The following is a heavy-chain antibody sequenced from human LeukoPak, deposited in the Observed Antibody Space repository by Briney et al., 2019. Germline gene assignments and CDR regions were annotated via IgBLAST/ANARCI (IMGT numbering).Heavy chain of an antibody. CDR3: ARAPSEIGGYYPEYFRH. J-gene: IGHJ1*01. V-gene: IGHV3-74*01. D-gene: IGHD3-22*01. CDR2: IKSDGST. CDR1: GFTFSSYW. Sequence: GGSLRLSCAASGFTFSSYWMHWVRQAPGKGLVWVSRIKSDGSTNYADSVKGRFTISRDNAKNTLSLQMNSLRAEDTVVYYCARAPSEIGGYYPEYFRHWGKGTLVTVSS.